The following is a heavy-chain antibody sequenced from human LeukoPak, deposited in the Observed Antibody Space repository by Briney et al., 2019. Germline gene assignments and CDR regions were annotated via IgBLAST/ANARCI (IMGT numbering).Heavy chain of an antibody. D-gene: IGHD3-10*01. V-gene: IGHV3-30*02. CDR1: GFIFSSYG. J-gene: IGHJ3*02. CDR3: ANGEFYYGSGSYYLDAFDI. CDR2: IRYDGSNK. Sequence: GGSLRLSCAASGFIFSSYGMHWVRQAPGKGLEWVAFIRYDGSNKYYADSVKGRFTISRDNSKNTLYLQMNSLRAEDTAVYYCANGEFYYGSGSYYLDAFDIWGQGTMVTVSS.